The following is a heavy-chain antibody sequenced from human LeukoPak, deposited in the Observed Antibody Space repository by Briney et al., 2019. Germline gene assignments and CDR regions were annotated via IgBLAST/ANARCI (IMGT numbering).Heavy chain of an antibody. CDR1: GYTFTSYG. V-gene: IGHV1-18*01. CDR2: ISAYNGNT. D-gene: IGHD3-22*01. J-gene: IGHJ4*02. Sequence: ASVKVSCKASGYTFTSYGISWVRQAPGQGLEWMGWISAYNGNTNYAQKLQGRVTMTTDTSTSTAYMELRSLRSDDTAVYYCARGRGITMIVVLFDYWGQGTLVTVSS. CDR3: ARGRGITMIVVLFDY.